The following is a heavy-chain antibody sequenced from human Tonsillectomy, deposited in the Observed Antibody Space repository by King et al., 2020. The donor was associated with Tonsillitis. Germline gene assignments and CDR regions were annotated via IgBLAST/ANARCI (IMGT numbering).Heavy chain of an antibody. D-gene: IGHD3-22*01. CDR2: ISAYNGNR. V-gene: IGHV1-18*01. J-gene: IGHJ4*02. CDR3: ARDQRGTYYYDSSGYSPFDF. Sequence: QLVQSGAEVKKPGASVKVSCKASGYTFTSYGISWVRQAPGQGLEWMGWISAYNGNRNYAQKLQGRVTLTADTSTSTAYMELRSLRSDDTAVYYCARDQRGTYYYDSSGYSPFDFWGQGTLVTVSS. CDR1: GYTFTSYG.